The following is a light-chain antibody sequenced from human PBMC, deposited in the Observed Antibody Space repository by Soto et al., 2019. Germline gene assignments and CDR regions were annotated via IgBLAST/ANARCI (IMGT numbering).Light chain of an antibody. CDR2: AAS. CDR1: QSLTTRY. Sequence: EIVLTQSPGTLSLSPGETATLSCRASQSLTTRYLAWYQQKPGQAPRLLIYAASTRATGTPDRFSGSGSGTDFTLTISSLEPEDFAVYFCQQYASSGVYTFGQGTKLEIK. V-gene: IGKV3-20*01. J-gene: IGKJ2*01. CDR3: QQYASSGVYT.